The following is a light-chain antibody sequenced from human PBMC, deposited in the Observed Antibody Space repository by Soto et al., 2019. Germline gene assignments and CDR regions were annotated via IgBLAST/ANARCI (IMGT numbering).Light chain of an antibody. Sequence: DIQLTQSPSFLSASVGDRVTITCRASQGISSYLAWYQQKPGKAPKLLIYAASTLQSGVPSRFSGSGSGTEFTLTISSLQPEDFATYYCQQLNDRRFSFGQGTKVDIK. CDR2: AAS. V-gene: IGKV1-9*01. J-gene: IGKJ2*01. CDR1: QGISSY. CDR3: QQLNDRRFS.